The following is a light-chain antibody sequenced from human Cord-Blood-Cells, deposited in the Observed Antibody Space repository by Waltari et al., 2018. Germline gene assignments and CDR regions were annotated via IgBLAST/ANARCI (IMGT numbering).Light chain of an antibody. CDR3: SSYTSSSTLV. J-gene: IGLJ1*01. CDR2: EVS. V-gene: IGLV2-14*01. CDR1: SSDVGGYNY. Sequence: QSALTQPASVSGSPGQSITISCTGTSSDVGGYNYVSWYHQHPGKAPKLMFYEVSNRPSGVSNRFSGSKSGNTASLTISGLQAEDEADYYCSSYTSSSTLVFGTGTKVTVL.